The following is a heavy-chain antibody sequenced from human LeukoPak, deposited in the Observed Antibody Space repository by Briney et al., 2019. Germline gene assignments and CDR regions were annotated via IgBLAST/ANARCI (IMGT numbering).Heavy chain of an antibody. J-gene: IGHJ4*02. Sequence: PSETLSLTCTVSGGSVSSGSYYWSWIRQPPGKGLEWIGYIYYSGSTNYNPSLKSRVTISVDTSKNQFSLNLSSVTAADTAVYFCARGVRIAVAAPHLNYWGQGTLVTVSS. CDR2: IYYSGST. CDR1: GGSVSSGSYY. D-gene: IGHD6-19*01. CDR3: ARGVRIAVAAPHLNY. V-gene: IGHV4-61*01.